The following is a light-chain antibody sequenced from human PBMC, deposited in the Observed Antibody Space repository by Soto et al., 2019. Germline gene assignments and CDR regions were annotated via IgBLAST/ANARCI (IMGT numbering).Light chain of an antibody. CDR1: QYINTR. Sequence: EIVLTQSPATLSSFPGDRVTLSCRASQYINTRLAWYQHRPGQAPRLLIYQTSLRAAGIPARFSGSGSGTDFTLTITSLQPEDFATYYCQESYSTPAGTFGQGTKVDIK. J-gene: IGKJ1*01. V-gene: IGKV3-11*01. CDR2: QTS. CDR3: QESYSTPAGT.